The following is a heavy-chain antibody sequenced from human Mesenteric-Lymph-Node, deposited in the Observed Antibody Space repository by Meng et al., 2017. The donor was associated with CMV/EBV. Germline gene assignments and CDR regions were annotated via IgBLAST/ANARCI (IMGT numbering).Heavy chain of an antibody. CDR2: INHIGTT. CDR3: ARVEWELHWFDP. Sequence: LPCAVFGGSFSGYHWSWIRQPPGKGLEWIGEINHIGTTNYNPSLKSRLTISIDTSTNQFSLKLNSVTAADTAMYYCARVEWELHWFDPWGQGTLVTVSS. V-gene: IGHV4-34*01. CDR1: GGSFSGYH. J-gene: IGHJ5*02. D-gene: IGHD1-7*01.